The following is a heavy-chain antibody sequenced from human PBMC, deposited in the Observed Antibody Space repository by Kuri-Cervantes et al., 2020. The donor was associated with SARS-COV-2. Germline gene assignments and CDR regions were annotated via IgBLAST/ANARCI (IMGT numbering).Heavy chain of an antibody. CDR3: ASSSDYYYYGMDV. V-gene: IGHV4-34*01. CDR2: INHSGST. Sequence: SETLSLTCTVSGGSISGYYWSWIRQPPGKGLEWIGEINHSGSTNYNPSLKSRVTISVDTSKNQFSLKLSSVTAADTAVYYCASSSDYYYYGMDVWGQGTTVTVSS. J-gene: IGHJ6*02. D-gene: IGHD6-13*01. CDR1: GGSISGYY.